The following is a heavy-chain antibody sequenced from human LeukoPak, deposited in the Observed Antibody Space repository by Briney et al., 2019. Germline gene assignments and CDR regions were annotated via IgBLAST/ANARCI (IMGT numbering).Heavy chain of an antibody. V-gene: IGHV4-39*01. CDR3: ARDCCSGGSCYDS. D-gene: IGHD2-15*01. CDR1: GGSISSSSYY. Sequence: SETLSLTCTVSGGSISSSSYYWGWIRQPPGKGLEWIGSISFGGSTYYNPSLKSRVIISVDTSKNQSSLKLSSVTAADTAVYYCARDCCSGGSCYDSWGQGTLVTFSS. J-gene: IGHJ4*02. CDR2: ISFGGST.